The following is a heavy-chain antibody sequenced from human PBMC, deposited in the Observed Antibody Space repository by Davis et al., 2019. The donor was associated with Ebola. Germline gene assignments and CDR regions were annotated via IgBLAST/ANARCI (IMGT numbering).Heavy chain of an antibody. D-gene: IGHD2-15*01. V-gene: IGHV1-2*02. CDR1: GYTFTGYY. CDR2: INPNSGGT. Sequence: SVHVSCKASGYTFTGYYMHWVRQAPGQGLEWMGWINPNSGGTNYAQKFQGRVTMTRDTSISTAYMELSRLRSDDTAVYYCARGVEEDIVVLVAAYNWFDPWGQGTLVTVSS. CDR3: ARGVEEDIVVLVAAYNWFDP. J-gene: IGHJ5*02.